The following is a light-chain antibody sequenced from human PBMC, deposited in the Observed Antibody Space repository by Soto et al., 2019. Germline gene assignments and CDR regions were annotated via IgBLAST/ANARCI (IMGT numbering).Light chain of an antibody. Sequence: QAVVTQEPSLTVSPGGTVTLTCDSNTGPVTSGHYPYWFQQKPGQAPRALIYDTDTKHSWTPARFSGSLRGGTAALTLSGAQPEDEAEYYCLLSYTGRLYVFGTGTKLTVL. CDR2: DTD. CDR3: LLSYTGRLYV. CDR1: TGPVTSGHY. V-gene: IGLV7-46*01. J-gene: IGLJ1*01.